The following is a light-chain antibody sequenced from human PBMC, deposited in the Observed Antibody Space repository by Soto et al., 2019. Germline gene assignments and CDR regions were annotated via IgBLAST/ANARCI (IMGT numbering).Light chain of an antibody. CDR2: EVS. Sequence: QSVLAQPGSVTGSPGQSITISCTGTSSDVGGYNYVSWYQQHPGKAPKLMIYEVSNRPSGVSNRFSGSKSGNTASLTISGLQAEDEADYYCSSYTSSSPLVFGTGTKVTVL. CDR1: SSDVGGYNY. J-gene: IGLJ1*01. CDR3: SSYTSSSPLV. V-gene: IGLV2-14*01.